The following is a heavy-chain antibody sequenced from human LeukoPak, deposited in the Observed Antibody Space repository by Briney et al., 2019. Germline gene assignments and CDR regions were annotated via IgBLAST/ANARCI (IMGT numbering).Heavy chain of an antibody. V-gene: IGHV3-33*01. D-gene: IGHD3-10*01. CDR1: GFTFSSYG. J-gene: IGHJ6*04. CDR3: ARDTGRGVALYGMDV. CDR2: IWYDGSNK. Sequence: GGPLRISCAASGFTFSSYGMHWVRQAPGKGLEWEAVIWYDGSNKYYADSVKGRFTISRDNSKNTLYLQMNSLRAEDTAVYYCARDTGRGVALYGMDVWGKGTTVTVSS.